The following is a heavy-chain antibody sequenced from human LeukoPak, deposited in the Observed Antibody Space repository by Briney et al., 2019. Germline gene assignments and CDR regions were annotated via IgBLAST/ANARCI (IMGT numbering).Heavy chain of an antibody. D-gene: IGHD4-11*01. J-gene: IGHJ4*02. CDR2: IKQDGSEK. V-gene: IGHV3-7*03. CDR1: GFDLSNYW. Sequence: GGSLRLSCAASGFDLSNYWMYWVRQAPGKGLEWVANIKQDGSEKYYVDSVRGRFTISRDNAKNSLSLQMNSLGAEDTAVYYCASNYGGWGQGTLVTVSS. CDR3: ASNYGG.